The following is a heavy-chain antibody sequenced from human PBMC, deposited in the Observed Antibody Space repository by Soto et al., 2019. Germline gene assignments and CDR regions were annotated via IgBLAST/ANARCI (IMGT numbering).Heavy chain of an antibody. Sequence: SGPTLVNPTQTLTLTCTFSGFSLSTSGVGVAWIRQPPGKALEWLALIYWDDDKRYRPSLESRLTITKDTSKNQVVLTMTNMDPVDTATYYCARIHPGPYYGSGSPRFDDWGQGTLVTVSS. J-gene: IGHJ4*02. CDR1: GFSLSTSGVG. CDR2: IYWDDDK. V-gene: IGHV2-5*02. D-gene: IGHD3-10*01. CDR3: ARIHPGPYYGSGSPRFDD.